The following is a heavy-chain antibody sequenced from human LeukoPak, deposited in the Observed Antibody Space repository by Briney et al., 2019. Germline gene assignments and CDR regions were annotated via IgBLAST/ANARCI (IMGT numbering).Heavy chain of an antibody. CDR3: ARMAAAAGTRSFDY. J-gene: IGHJ4*02. V-gene: IGHV4-39*01. CDR2: IYYSGST. D-gene: IGHD6-13*01. CDR1: GGSISSSSYY. Sequence: SETLSLTCTVSGGSISSSSYYWGWIRQPPGKGLEWIGSIYYSGSTYYNPSLKSRVTISVGTSKNQFSLKLSSVTAADTAVYYCARMAAAAGTRSFDYWGQGTLVTVSS.